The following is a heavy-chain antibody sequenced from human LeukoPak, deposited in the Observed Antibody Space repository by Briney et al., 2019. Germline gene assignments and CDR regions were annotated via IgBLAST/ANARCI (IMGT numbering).Heavy chain of an antibody. J-gene: IGHJ5*02. CDR3: ASGLNWFDP. CDR2: IYYSGST. Sequence: SETLSLTCTVSGVSISSYYWNWIRQPPGQGLEWIGYIYYSGSTNYNSSHKSRVTMSIDTSKNQFSLNLNSATAADTAVYYCASGLNWFDPWGQGTLVTVSS. V-gene: IGHV4-59*01. CDR1: GVSISSYY.